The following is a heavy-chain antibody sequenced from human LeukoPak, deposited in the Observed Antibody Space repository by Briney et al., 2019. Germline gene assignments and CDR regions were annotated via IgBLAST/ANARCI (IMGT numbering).Heavy chain of an antibody. CDR1: GGSISSYY. CDR3: ANTMVRGVISRTYFDY. D-gene: IGHD3-10*01. J-gene: IGHJ4*02. CDR2: IYTSGST. Sequence: PSETLSLTCTVSGGSISSYYWSWIRQPAGKGLEWIGRIYTSGSTNYNPSLKSRVTISVDTSKNQFSLKLSSVTAADTAVYYCANTMVRGVISRTYFDYWGQGTLVTVSS. V-gene: IGHV4-4*07.